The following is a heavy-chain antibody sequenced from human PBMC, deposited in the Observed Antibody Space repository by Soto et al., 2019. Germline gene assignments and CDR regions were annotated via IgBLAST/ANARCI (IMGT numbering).Heavy chain of an antibody. Sequence: QVQVVQSGAEEKKPGASVKVSCKASGYTFINYAMYWVRQAPGQRLEWMGWINAGNGNTKYSQNFQGRVTITSDTSASTAYMELSSQRSEDTALYYCARAVQLWGDVWGQRTTVTVSS. CDR3: ARAVQLWGDV. CDR2: INAGNGNT. D-gene: IGHD5-18*01. J-gene: IGHJ6*02. V-gene: IGHV1-3*05. CDR1: GYTFINYA.